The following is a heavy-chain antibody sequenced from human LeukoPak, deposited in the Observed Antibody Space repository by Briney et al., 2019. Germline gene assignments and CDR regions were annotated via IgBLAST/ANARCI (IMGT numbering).Heavy chain of an antibody. CDR3: ARHYGP. J-gene: IGHJ5*02. V-gene: IGHV4-39*01. Sequence: SETLSLTCSVSGGSINSNNYYWAWIRQPPGKRLNWIGTVYYSGTTYYNPSLKSRVTISVDTSRNQFSLKLSSVTAADTAVYYCARHYGPWGQGTLVTVSS. D-gene: IGHD3-10*01. CDR2: VYYSGTT. CDR1: GGSINSNNYY.